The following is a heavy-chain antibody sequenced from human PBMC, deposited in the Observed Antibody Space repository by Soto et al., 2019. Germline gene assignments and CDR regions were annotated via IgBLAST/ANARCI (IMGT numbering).Heavy chain of an antibody. V-gene: IGHV1-69*01. Sequence: QVQLVQSGAEVKKPGSSVKVSCKASGGTFSSYAFSWVRQAPGQGLEWMGGIIPVFGATNYAQTFQGRVTITADASTSTAYRELSSLRSEDTAVYYCAGSPEWSYALSQLVITTFAFYWGQGTLVTVSP. D-gene: IGHD3-22*01. CDR2: IIPVFGAT. CDR1: GGTFSSYA. J-gene: IGHJ4*02. CDR3: AGSPEWSYALSQLVITTFAFY.